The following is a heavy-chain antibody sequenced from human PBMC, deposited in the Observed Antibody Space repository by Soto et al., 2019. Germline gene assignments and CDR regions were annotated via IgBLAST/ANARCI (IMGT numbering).Heavy chain of an antibody. D-gene: IGHD2-2*01. CDR3: ARVSCSSTCCSPGDY. CDR2: INAGNGNT. J-gene: IGHJ4*02. V-gene: IGHV1-3*01. CDR1: GYTFTSYA. Sequence: VASVKVSCKASGYTFTSYAMHWVRQAPGQRLEWMGWINAGNGNTKYSQKFQGRVTITRDTSASTAYMELSSLRSEDTAVYYCARVSCSSTCCSPGDYWGQGTLVTVSS.